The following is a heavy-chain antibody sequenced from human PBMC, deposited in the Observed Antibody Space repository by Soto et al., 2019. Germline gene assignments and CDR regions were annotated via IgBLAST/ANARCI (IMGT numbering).Heavy chain of an antibody. CDR3: ASATAPCWFDP. J-gene: IGHJ5*02. D-gene: IGHD1-1*01. V-gene: IGHV4-31*03. Sequence: QVRLQESGPGLVKPSQTLSLTCIVSGASISTGGYYWSWIRQHPGKGLELIGYIYHSGTTYYNPSLESRLSISADSSKNLLSLNLTSVTAADTAIDYCASATAPCWFDPWGQGTLVTVSS. CDR1: GASISTGGYY. CDR2: IYHSGTT.